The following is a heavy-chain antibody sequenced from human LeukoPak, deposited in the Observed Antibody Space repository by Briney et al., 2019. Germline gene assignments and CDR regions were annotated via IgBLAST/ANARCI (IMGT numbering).Heavy chain of an antibody. Sequence: ASVKVSCKASGYLFNNYDINWVRQATGQGLEWMGWMNPHSGKTGYAQNFQGRVTMTRDTSISTAYMELSSLRSEDTAVYYCARLSSHYGDYKVDPWGQGTLVTVSS. D-gene: IGHD4-17*01. CDR2: MNPHSGKT. CDR3: ARLSSHYGDYKVDP. J-gene: IGHJ5*02. CDR1: GYLFNNYD. V-gene: IGHV1-8*01.